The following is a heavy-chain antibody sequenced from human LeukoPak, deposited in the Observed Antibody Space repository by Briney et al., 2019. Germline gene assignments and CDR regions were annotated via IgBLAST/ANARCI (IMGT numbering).Heavy chain of an antibody. CDR2: ISPIGSRT. CDR1: GFTFSTYA. D-gene: IGHD3-22*01. J-gene: IGHJ4*02. Sequence: GGSLRLSCAASGFTFSTYAMNWVRQAPGKGLEWVSAISPIGSRTYYADSVKGRFTISRDNSKNTLYLQMNSLRAEDTAVYYCARVYDSSGYYYGSWDYWGQGTLVTVSS. V-gene: IGHV3-23*01. CDR3: ARVYDSSGYYYGSWDY.